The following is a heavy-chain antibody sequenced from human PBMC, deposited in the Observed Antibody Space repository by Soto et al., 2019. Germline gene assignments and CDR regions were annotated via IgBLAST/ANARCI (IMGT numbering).Heavy chain of an antibody. CDR2: IVVGSGNT. D-gene: IGHD3-10*01. V-gene: IGHV1-58*01. Sequence: SVKVSCKASGFTFTSSAVQWVRQARGQRLEWIGWIVVGSGNTNYAQKFQERVTITRDMSTSTAYMELSSLRSEDTAVYYCAATYYYGSGSYYNYYGMDVWGQGTTVTVSS. CDR3: AATYYYGSGSYYNYYGMDV. J-gene: IGHJ6*02. CDR1: GFTFTSSA.